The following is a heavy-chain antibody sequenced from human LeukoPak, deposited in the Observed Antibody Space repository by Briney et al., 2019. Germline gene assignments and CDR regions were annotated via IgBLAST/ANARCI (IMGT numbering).Heavy chain of an antibody. J-gene: IGHJ5*01. V-gene: IGHV1-46*01. CDR1: GYSFTNFY. Sequence: ASVKVSCKASGYSFTNFYIHWVRQAPGQGLDWMGIINPSGGSTNCAQKFQGRVTMTSDTSASTVYMDLSSLRSEDTAIYYCARDKSSANWLDSWGQGTLVTVSS. CDR2: INPSGGST. D-gene: IGHD3-10*01. CDR3: ARDKSSANWLDS.